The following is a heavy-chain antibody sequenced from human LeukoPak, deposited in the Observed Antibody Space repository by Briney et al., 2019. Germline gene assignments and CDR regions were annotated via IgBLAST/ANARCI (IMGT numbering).Heavy chain of an antibody. CDR3: ARARLESGSYYVHY. V-gene: IGHV6-1*01. D-gene: IGHD1-26*01. CDR2: TYYRSKWYY. CDR1: GDSVSSNSAA. Sequence: SQTLSPTCAISGDSVSSNSAAWNWMRQSPSRGLEWLGRTYYRSKWYYDYAVSVKSRITINPDTSKNQFSLQLNSVTPEDTAVYYCARARLESGSYYVHYWGQGTLVTVSS. J-gene: IGHJ4*02.